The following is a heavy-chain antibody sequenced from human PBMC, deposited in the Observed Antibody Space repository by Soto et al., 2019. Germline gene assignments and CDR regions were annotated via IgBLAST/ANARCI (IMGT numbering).Heavy chain of an antibody. CDR3: VKDPSGDFDY. D-gene: IGHD3-10*01. J-gene: IGHJ4*02. V-gene: IGHV3-64D*06. Sequence: GSLRLTCAASGFTFSSYAMHWVRQAPGKGLEYASAISSNGGSTYYADSVKGRFTISRDNSKKTLYLQMSSLRAEDTDVYYCVKDPSGDFDYWGQGTLVTVSS. CDR2: ISSNGGST. CDR1: GFTFSSYA.